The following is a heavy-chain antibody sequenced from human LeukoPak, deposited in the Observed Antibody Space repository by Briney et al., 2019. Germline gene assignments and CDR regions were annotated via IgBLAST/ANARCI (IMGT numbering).Heavy chain of an antibody. CDR1: GFTFSSYS. J-gene: IGHJ4*02. D-gene: IGHD5-18*01. Sequence: GGSLRLSCAASGFTFSSYSMNWVRQAPGKGLEWLSSISSSSSYIYYADSVKGRFTISRDNAKNSLYLQMNSLRAEDTAVYYCAVLRGYSYGPTRWGQGTLVTVSS. CDR2: ISSSSSYI. CDR3: AVLRGYSYGPTR. V-gene: IGHV3-21*01.